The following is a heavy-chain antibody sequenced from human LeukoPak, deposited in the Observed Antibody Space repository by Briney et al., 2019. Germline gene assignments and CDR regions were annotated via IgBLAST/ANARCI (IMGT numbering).Heavy chain of an antibody. D-gene: IGHD3-3*01. CDR1: GYTFTNFD. J-gene: IGHJ5*02. CDR2: MSPNTGKT. CDR3: ARSFVDYWSGYYRRDWFDP. V-gene: IGHV1-8*03. Sequence: ASVKVSCKASGYTFTNFDINWVRQATGQGLEWMGRMSPNTGKTDYAQKFQGRITIIRDTSINTVYMKLSSLRSDDTAVYHCARSFVDYWSGYYRRDWFDPWGQGTLVTVSP.